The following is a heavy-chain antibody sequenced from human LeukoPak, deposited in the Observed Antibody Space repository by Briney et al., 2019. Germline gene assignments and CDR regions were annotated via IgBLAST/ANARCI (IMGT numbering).Heavy chain of an antibody. CDR1: GFTFSSYA. CDR3: ARDDRGIQEYFQH. J-gene: IGHJ1*01. D-gene: IGHD1-1*01. CDR2: ISGSGGST. V-gene: IGHV3-23*01. Sequence: GGSLRLSCAASGFTFSSYAMSWVRQAPGKGLEWVSVISGSGGSTYYADSVKGRFTISRDNSKNTLYVQMNSLRAEDTAVYYCARDDRGIQEYFQHWGQGTLVTVSS.